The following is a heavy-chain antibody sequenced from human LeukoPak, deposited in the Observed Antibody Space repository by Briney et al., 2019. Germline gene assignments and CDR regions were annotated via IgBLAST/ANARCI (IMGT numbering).Heavy chain of an antibody. CDR2: IRYDGSNK. CDR1: GFTFSTYG. D-gene: IGHD3-22*01. J-gene: IGHJ4*02. V-gene: IGHV3-30*02. CDR3: AKAPAYYYDSSGYHDY. Sequence: GGSLRLSCAASGFTFSTYGIHWARQAPGKGLEWVAFIRYDGSNKYYADSVKGRFTISRDNSKNTLYLQMNSLRAEDTAVYYCAKAPAYYYDSSGYHDYWGQGTLVTVSS.